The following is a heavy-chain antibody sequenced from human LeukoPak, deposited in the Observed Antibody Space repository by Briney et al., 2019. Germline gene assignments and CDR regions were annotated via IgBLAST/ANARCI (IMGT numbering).Heavy chain of an antibody. CDR2: IYDGGST. CDR3: ARDWGYCSSTSCRVFDY. Sequence: GGALRLSCAVSGFTVSSNYMSWVRQAPGKGLEWVSVIYDGGSTDYAESVKGRFTISRDNSKNTLYLQMNSLRAEDTAVYYCARDWGYCSSTSCRVFDYWGQGTLVTVS. V-gene: IGHV3-53*01. J-gene: IGHJ4*02. D-gene: IGHD2-2*01. CDR1: GFTVSSNY.